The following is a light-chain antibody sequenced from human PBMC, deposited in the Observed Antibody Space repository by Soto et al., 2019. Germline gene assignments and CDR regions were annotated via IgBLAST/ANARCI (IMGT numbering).Light chain of an antibody. V-gene: IGKV1-39*01. CDR2: AAS. CDR1: QSISSY. CDR3: QQYGSSPWA. J-gene: IGKJ1*01. Sequence: DIKMTQSASSLSASLGDRVTITCGASQSISSYLNWYQQKPGKAPKLLIYAASSLQSGVASRFSGSGYGTDFTLTISRLEAEDFAVYYCQQYGSSPWAFGPGTKVDIK.